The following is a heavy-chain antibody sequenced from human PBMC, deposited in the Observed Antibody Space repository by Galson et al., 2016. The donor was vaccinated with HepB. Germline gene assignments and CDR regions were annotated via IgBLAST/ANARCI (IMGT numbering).Heavy chain of an antibody. CDR2: ISCGGNNK. Sequence: SLRLSCAASGFTFSPYAMTWVRQAPGKGLEWVSGISCGGNNKYYADSVKGRFTISRDKSKNTLYLHMNNLRPDDTAVYYCARGGGFRQLEPAYFDYWGQGTLVTVSS. V-gene: IGHV3-30*04. J-gene: IGHJ4*02. CDR1: GFTFSPYA. CDR3: ARGGGFRQLEPAYFDY. D-gene: IGHD1-14*01.